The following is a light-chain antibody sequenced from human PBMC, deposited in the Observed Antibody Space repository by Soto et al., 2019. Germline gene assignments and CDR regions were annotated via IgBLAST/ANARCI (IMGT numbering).Light chain of an antibody. CDR1: QGIRND. CDR2: AAS. V-gene: IGKV1-17*01. Sequence: IHITQNKSSLSASVGDRVTITCRASQGIRNDLGWYQQGPGKAPKRLIYAASTLQPGVPSRFSGSGSGTDFTLTIISLQPEDCATYYCLQHNIYPRTFGQVTKVDIK. J-gene: IGKJ1*01. CDR3: LQHNIYPRT.